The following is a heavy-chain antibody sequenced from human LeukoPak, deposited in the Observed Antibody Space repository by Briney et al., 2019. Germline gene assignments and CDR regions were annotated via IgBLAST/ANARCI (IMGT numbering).Heavy chain of an antibody. D-gene: IGHD3-10*01. CDR1: GDSISSSSSY. V-gene: IGHV4-39*07. J-gene: IGHJ4*02. CDR2: IYYSGST. CDR3: ARLTMVRGVINFDY. Sequence: SETLSLTCTVSGDSISSSSSYWGWIRQPPGKGLEWIGSIYYSGSTYYNSSLKSRVTISVDTSKNQFSLKLSSVTAADTAVYYCARLTMVRGVINFDYWGQGTLVTVSS.